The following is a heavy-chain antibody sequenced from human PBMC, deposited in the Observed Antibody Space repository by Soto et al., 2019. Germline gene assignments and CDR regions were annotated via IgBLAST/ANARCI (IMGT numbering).Heavy chain of an antibody. D-gene: IGHD6-6*01. CDR3: VRRAEGRPGDGYYYVALDV. CDR2: VYPRDSDT. V-gene: IGHV5-51*01. J-gene: IGHJ6*02. Sequence: PGESLKISCKASGYIFIDYWIGWVRQMPGKGLEWMGIVYPRDSDTRYSPSFQGQVTISADRSTGTAFLQWRSLKASDTALYYCVRRAEGRPGDGYYYVALDVWGQGTTVTVSS. CDR1: GYIFIDYW.